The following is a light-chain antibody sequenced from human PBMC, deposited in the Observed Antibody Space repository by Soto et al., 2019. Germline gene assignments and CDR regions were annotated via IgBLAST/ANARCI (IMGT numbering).Light chain of an antibody. CDR2: AAS. J-gene: IGKJ4*01. CDR3: HQFDTYPLT. Sequence: AIQLTQSPSSLSASIGDRVTITCRASQGIGSDLAWFQQMPGKAPKLLIYAASTLADGVPSRFSGGGYGTDFTLTINSLQPEDFATYFCHQFDTYPLTFGGGTKVGI. CDR1: QGIGSD. V-gene: IGKV1-13*02.